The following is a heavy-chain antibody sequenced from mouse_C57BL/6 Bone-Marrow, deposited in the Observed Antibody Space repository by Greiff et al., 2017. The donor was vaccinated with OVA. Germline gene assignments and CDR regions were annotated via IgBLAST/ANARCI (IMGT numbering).Heavy chain of an antibody. CDR3: AVYYYASGDHAWVAY. CDR2: IYPGSGST. J-gene: IGHJ3*01. Sequence: QVQLQQPGAELVKPGASVKMSCKASGYTFTSYWITWVKQRPGQGLEWIGDIYPGSGSTNYNEKFKSKATLTVDTSSSTAYMQLSSLTSEDSAVFYCAVYYYASGDHAWVAYWGQGTLVTVSS. V-gene: IGHV1-55*01. CDR1: GYTFTSYW. D-gene: IGHD1-1*01.